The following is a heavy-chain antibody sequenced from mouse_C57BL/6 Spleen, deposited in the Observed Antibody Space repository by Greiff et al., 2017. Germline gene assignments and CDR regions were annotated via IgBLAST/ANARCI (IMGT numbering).Heavy chain of an antibody. J-gene: IGHJ3*01. CDR2: ISSGSSTI. CDR1: GFTFSDYG. CDR3: ARPYYYGSSPSWFAY. D-gene: IGHD1-1*01. V-gene: IGHV5-17*01. Sequence: VESGGGLVKPGGSLKLSCAASGFTFSDYGMHWVRQAPEKGLEWVAYISSGSSTIYYADTVKGRFTISRDNAKNTLFLQMTSLRSEDTAMYYCARPYYYGSSPSWFAYWGQGTLVTVSA.